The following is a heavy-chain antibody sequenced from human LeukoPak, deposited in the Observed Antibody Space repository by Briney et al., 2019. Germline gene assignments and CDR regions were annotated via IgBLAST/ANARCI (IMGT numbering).Heavy chain of an antibody. D-gene: IGHD3-9*01. V-gene: IGHV4-34*01. J-gene: IGHJ6*02. CDR3: ARGGPRENYDILTGYYANDYYCYGMDV. Sequence: SETLSLTCAVYGGSFSGYYWSWIRQPPGKGLEWIGEINHSGSTNYNPSLKSRVTISVDTSKNQFSLKLRSVTAADTAVYYCARGGPRENYDILTGYYANDYYCYGMDVWGQGTTVTVSS. CDR1: GGSFSGYY. CDR2: INHSGST.